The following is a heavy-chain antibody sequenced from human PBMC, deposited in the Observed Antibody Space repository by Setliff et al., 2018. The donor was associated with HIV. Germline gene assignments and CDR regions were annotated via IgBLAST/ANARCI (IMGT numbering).Heavy chain of an antibody. J-gene: IGHJ3*02. CDR3: ARVQWDLLYVPDAFDI. Sequence: SETLSLTCTVSGGSISSHYWSWIRQPPGKGLEWIGYIYSTGSTNYNPSLKSRVTISVDTSKNQFSLQLSFVTAADTAVYYCARVQWDLLYVPDAFDIWGQGIMVTVSS. CDR1: GGSISSHY. CDR2: IYSTGST. V-gene: IGHV4-59*11. D-gene: IGHD1-26*01.